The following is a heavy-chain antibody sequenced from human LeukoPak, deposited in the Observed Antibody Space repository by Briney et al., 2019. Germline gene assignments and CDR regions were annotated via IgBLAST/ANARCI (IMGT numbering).Heavy chain of an antibody. J-gene: IGHJ3*02. CDR1: GFTFSSYG. CDR2: IGRDRITK. D-gene: IGHD3-3*01. V-gene: IGHV3-30*02. Sequence: GGSLRLSCAASGFTFSSYGMHWVRQAPGEGLEWVAFIGRDRITKYYADSVKGRFTISGDSSYNTAYLQMNSLGAEDTAMYYCAKDGEWTFDIWGQGTMVTVSS. CDR3: AKDGEWTFDI.